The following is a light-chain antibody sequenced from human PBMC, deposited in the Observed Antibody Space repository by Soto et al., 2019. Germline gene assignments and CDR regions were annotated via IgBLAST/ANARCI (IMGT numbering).Light chain of an antibody. J-gene: IGLJ3*02. CDR3: GTWDSSLSPNWV. CDR1: SSNIGRNF. Sequence: QSVLTQPPSVSAAPGQKVTISCSGSSSNIGRNFVSWYQQLPGTAPKLLIYEDNKRPSGIPDRFSGSKSGTSAALGITGLQTGDEADYYCGTWDSSLSPNWVFGGGTKVTVL. V-gene: IGLV1-51*02. CDR2: EDN.